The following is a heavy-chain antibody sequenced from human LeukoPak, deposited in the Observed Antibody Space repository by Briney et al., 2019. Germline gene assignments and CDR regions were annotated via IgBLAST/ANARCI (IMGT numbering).Heavy chain of an antibody. CDR2: ISYTGRT. D-gene: IGHD1-26*01. J-gene: IGHJ5*02. CDR1: GGSISSSDYY. V-gene: IGHV4-39*01. Sequence: SETLSLTCTVSGGSISSSDYYWGWIRQPPGKGLEWIASISYTGRTYYNPSLRSRITISVDTSKNQFSLRLSSVTAADTAVYHCARRGSGRNWFDPWGQGTLVTVSS. CDR3: ARRGSGRNWFDP.